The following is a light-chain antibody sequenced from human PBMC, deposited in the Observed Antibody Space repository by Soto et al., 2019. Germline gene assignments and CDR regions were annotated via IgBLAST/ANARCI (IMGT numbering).Light chain of an antibody. V-gene: IGLV1-44*01. CDR2: TNN. CDR3: AAWDDRLNGPSYV. J-gene: IGLJ1*01. CDR1: TSNIGSNP. Sequence: QSVLTRPPSVSGTPGQTVTISCSGSTSNIGSNPVNLYQQPPGTAPRLLISTNNQRPSGVPDRFSGSRSGTSASLAISGLQSEDEADYYCAAWDDRLNGPSYVFGTGTKVTVL.